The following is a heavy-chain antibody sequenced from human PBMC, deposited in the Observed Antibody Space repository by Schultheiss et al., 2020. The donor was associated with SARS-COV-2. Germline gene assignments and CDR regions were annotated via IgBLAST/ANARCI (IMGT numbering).Heavy chain of an antibody. D-gene: IGHD2-21*02. Sequence: GSLRLSCTVSGGSVSSGSYYWSWIRQPPGKGLEWIGYIYYSGSTNYNPSLKSRVTISVDTSKNQFSLKLSSVTAADTAVYYCAAEGGDCGGDCYSVYWGQGTLVTVSS. CDR2: IYYSGST. V-gene: IGHV4-61*01. CDR3: AAEGGDCGGDCYSVY. J-gene: IGHJ4*02. CDR1: GGSVSSGSYY.